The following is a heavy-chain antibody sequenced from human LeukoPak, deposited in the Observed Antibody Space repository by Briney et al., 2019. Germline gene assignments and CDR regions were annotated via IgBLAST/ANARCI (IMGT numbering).Heavy chain of an antibody. D-gene: IGHD5-18*01. CDR2: ISSSGSTI. Sequence: GGSLRLSCAASGFTFSDYYMSWIRQAPGKGLEWVSYISSSGSTIYYADSVKGRFTISRGNAKNSLYLQMNSLRAEDTAVYYCARATTAMEPFDYWGQGTLVIVSS. CDR1: GFTFSDYY. CDR3: ARATTAMEPFDY. J-gene: IGHJ4*02. V-gene: IGHV3-11*04.